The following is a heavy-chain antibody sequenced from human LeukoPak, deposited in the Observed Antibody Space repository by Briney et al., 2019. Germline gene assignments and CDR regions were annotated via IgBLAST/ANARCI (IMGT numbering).Heavy chain of an antibody. D-gene: IGHD6-13*01. CDR1: GGSISSYY. Sequence: SETLSLTCTVSGGSISSYYWSWIRQPPGKGLKWIGNIYYSGYTTYSPSLRSRVTISVDTSKNQFSLKLSSVTAADTAVYYCARTTEAHSWRTRYYDYYMDVWGKGTTVTVSS. CDR2: IYYSGYT. CDR3: ARTTEAHSWRTRYYDYYMDV. J-gene: IGHJ6*03. V-gene: IGHV4-59*12.